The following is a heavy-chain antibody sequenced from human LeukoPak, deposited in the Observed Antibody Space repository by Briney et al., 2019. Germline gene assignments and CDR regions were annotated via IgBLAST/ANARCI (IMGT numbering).Heavy chain of an antibody. CDR2: IGGSGGST. D-gene: IGHD5-18*01. V-gene: IGHV3-23*01. J-gene: IGHJ4*02. CDR3: AKGIYSYGPNYFDY. CDR1: GFIFSSYA. Sequence: GGSLRLSCAASGFIFSSYAMSWVRQAPGKGLEWVSVIGGSGGSTYYVDSVKGRFTISRGNSKNTLYLQMNSLRAEDTAVYYCAKGIYSYGPNYFDYWGQGTLVTVSS.